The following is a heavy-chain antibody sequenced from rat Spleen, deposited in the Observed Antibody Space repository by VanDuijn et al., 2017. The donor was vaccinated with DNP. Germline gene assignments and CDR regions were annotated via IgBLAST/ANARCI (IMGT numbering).Heavy chain of an antibody. J-gene: IGHJ1*01. CDR1: GYTFTTYY. D-gene: IGHD1-4*01. V-gene: IGHV1-43*01. Sequence: QVQLQQSGAELAKPGSSVKISCKASGYTFTTYYISWIKQTTGQDREYIGYINTGNGGTNYNEKFKGKATLTVDKSSSTAFMQLSSLTPDDSAVYYCARRRLPYWYFDFWGPGTMVTVSS. CDR2: INTGNGGT. CDR3: ARRRLPYWYFDF.